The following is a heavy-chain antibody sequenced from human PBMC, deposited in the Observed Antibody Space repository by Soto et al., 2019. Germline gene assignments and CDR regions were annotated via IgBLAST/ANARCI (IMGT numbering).Heavy chain of an antibody. CDR3: LVTTYAFDI. J-gene: IGHJ3*02. V-gene: IGHV3-7*01. D-gene: IGHD4-17*01. CDR1: GFTLSNFW. CDR2: IKQGGVEK. Sequence: EVQLVESGGDLAQPGGSLRLSCAASGFTLSNFWVNWVRQAPGKGLEWVANIKQGGVEKNYVDSVKGRFTISRDDTKNSLFLQMNNLRAEDAAIDYCLVTTYAFDIWGRGTTVTVSS.